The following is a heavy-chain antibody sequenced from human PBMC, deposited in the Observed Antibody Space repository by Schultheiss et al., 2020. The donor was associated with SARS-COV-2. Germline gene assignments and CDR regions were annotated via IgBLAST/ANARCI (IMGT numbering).Heavy chain of an antibody. Sequence: GESLKISCAASGLSVSSNYMSWVRQAPGKGPEWVGRSKNKAESYTTEYAASVRGRFTISRDDSKNSLYLQMNSLKTEDTAVYYCTTRFQHWGQGTLVTVSS. V-gene: IGHV3-72*01. CDR3: TTRFQH. CDR1: GLSVSSNY. CDR2: SKNKAESYTT. J-gene: IGHJ1*01.